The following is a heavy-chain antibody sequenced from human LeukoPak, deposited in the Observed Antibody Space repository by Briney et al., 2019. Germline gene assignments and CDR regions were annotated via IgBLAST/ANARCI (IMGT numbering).Heavy chain of an antibody. J-gene: IGHJ5*02. Sequence: ASVKVSCKASGYSFTGYYIHWVRQAPGQGLEWMAWINPNSGGTNYAQKFQGRVTMTRDTSISTAYMELNRLRSDDTAVYYCARRRSSSEGNNWFDPWGQGTLVTVSS. CDR2: INPNSGGT. V-gene: IGHV1-2*02. D-gene: IGHD6-6*01. CDR3: ARRRSSSEGNNWFDP. CDR1: GYSFTGYY.